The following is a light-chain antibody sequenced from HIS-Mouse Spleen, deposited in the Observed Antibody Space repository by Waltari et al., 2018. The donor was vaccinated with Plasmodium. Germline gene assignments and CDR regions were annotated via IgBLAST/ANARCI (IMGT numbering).Light chain of an antibody. Sequence: EIVMTQSPATLSVSPGERATLSCRASQSVSSNLAWYQQKPGQAPMLLMYGAFTRATGIPARFSGSGSGTEFTITISSLQSEDFAVYYCQQYNNWSFTFGPGTKVDIK. CDR1: QSVSSN. CDR2: GAF. V-gene: IGKV3-15*01. CDR3: QQYNNWSFT. J-gene: IGKJ3*01.